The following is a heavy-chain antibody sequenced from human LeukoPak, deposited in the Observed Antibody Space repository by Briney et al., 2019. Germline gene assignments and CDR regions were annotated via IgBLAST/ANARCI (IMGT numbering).Heavy chain of an antibody. CDR3: AKDHYYGSGSYYNWFDP. V-gene: IGHV3-23*01. J-gene: IGHJ5*02. Sequence: LSGGSLRLSCAASGFTFSSYAMSWVRQAPGKGLEWVSAISGSGGSTYYADSVKGRFTISRDNSKNTLYLQMNSLRAEDTAVYYCAKDHYYGSGSYYNWFDPWGQGTLVTVSS. CDR1: GFTFSSYA. CDR2: ISGSGGST. D-gene: IGHD3-10*01.